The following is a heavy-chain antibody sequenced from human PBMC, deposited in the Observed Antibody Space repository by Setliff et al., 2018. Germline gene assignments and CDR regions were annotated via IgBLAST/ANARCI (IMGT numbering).Heavy chain of an antibody. J-gene: IGHJ4*02. CDR1: GGSFNGYY. CDR2: ISNSGGT. D-gene: IGHD3-22*01. V-gene: IGHV4-34*01. CDR3: ARDRDSSGYPYYFDY. Sequence: SETLSLTCAVYGGSFNGYYWSWIRQPPGKGLEWIGSISNSGGTYYNPSLKSRVTISVDTSKNQFSLKLSSVTAADTAVYYCARDRDSSGYPYYFDYWGQGTLVTVSS.